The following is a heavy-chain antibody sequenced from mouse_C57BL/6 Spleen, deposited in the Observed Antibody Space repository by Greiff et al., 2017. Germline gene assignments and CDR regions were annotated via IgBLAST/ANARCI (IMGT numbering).Heavy chain of an antibody. CDR3: ARDPH. CDR2: ISSGSSTI. J-gene: IGHJ3*01. CDR1: GFTFSDYG. Sequence: EVKVVESGGGLVKPGGSLKLSCAASGFTFSDYGMHWVRQAPEKGLAWVAYISSGSSTIYSADTVKGRFTISRDNGKNTLFLQMTSLRSEDTAMYYCARDPHWGQGTLVTVSA. V-gene: IGHV5-17*01.